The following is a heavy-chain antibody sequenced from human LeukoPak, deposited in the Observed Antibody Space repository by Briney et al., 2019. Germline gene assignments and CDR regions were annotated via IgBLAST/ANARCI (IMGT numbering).Heavy chain of an antibody. CDR1: GGSVSSYY. Sequence: SETLSLTCTVSGGSVSSYYWSWIRQPPGKGLEWIAYIYYSGSTNYNPSLKSRVTISVDTSKNQFSLKLSFVTAADTAVYYCARRYGSGSSGTFDYWGQGTLVTVSS. CDR2: IYYSGST. CDR3: ARRYGSGSSGTFDY. V-gene: IGHV4-59*02. J-gene: IGHJ4*02. D-gene: IGHD3-10*01.